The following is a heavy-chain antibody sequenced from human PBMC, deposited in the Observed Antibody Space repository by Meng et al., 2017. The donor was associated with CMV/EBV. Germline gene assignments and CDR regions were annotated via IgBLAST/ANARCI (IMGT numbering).Heavy chain of an antibody. CDR3: AEELLRMVASVGFDY. D-gene: IGHD5-12*01. CDR2: ISGSGGST. CDR1: GFTFSSYA. Sequence: GESLKISCAASGFTFSSYAMSWVRQAPGKGLEWVSDISGSGGSTYYADSVKGRFTISRDNSKNTLYLQMNSLRAEDTAVYYCAEELLRMVASVGFDYWGQGTLVTVSS. V-gene: IGHV3-23*01. J-gene: IGHJ4*02.